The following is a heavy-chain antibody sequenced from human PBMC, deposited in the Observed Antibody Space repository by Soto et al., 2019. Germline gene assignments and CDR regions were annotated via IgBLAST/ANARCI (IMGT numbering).Heavy chain of an antibody. CDR2: VGSDGRGA. D-gene: IGHD3-16*01. CDR1: GFTFSNYW. J-gene: IGHJ4*02. V-gene: IGHV3-74*01. Sequence: EVQLVESWGGLVQPGGSVRLSCAASGFTFSNYWMHWVRQTPGKGLVWVSRVGSDGRGATYADSVKGRFTISRDNAKNTLYLQMASLRVEDTAMYHCARDGLMHGPDMDQWGQGILVTVSS. CDR3: ARDGLMHGPDMDQ.